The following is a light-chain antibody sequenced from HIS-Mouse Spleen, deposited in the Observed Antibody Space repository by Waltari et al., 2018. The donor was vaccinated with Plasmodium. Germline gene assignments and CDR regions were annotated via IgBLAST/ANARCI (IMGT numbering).Light chain of an antibody. CDR2: GAS. V-gene: IGKV3-15*01. CDR3: QQYNNWSFT. J-gene: IGKJ3*01. CDR1: QSVSSN. Sequence: EIVMTQSPATLSVSPGERATLSCRASQSVSSNLAWYQQNPGQAPRLLIYGASTRATGIPARFSGSGSGTEFTLTISSLQSEEFAVYYGQQYNNWSFTFGPGTKVDIK.